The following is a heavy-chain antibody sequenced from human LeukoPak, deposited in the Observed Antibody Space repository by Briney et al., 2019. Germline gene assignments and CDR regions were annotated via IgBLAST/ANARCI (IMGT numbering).Heavy chain of an antibody. CDR2: TYYSGST. Sequence: PSETLSLTCTVSGGSISSSSYYWGWIRQPPGKGLEWIGNTYYSGSTYYNPSLKSRVTISVDTSKNQFSLKLSSVTAADTAVYYCARDYGDYSNFDYWGQGTLVTVSS. V-gene: IGHV4-39*02. J-gene: IGHJ4*02. D-gene: IGHD4-17*01. CDR3: ARDYGDYSNFDY. CDR1: GGSISSSSYY.